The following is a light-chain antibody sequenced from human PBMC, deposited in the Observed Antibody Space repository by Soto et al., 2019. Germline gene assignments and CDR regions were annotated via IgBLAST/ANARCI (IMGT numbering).Light chain of an antibody. V-gene: IGLV1-47*01. J-gene: IGLJ2*01. CDR1: TSNVGSHY. CDR2: RND. Sequence: QSVLTQPPSASGTPGQRVTISCSGDTSNVGSHYVYWYQHLPGTAPKLVISRNDQRPSGVPDRFSGSKSGTSASLAISGLRCEDEAVSYCAPWVCKLSGLFGGGTKRTVL. CDR3: APWVCKLSGL.